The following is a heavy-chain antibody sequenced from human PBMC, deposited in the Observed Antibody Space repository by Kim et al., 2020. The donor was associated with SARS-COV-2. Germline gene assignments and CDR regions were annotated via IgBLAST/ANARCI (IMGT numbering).Heavy chain of an antibody. J-gene: IGHJ3*02. D-gene: IGHD2-21*01. CDR2: INHSGST. CDR1: GGSFSGYY. Sequence: SETLSLTCAVYGGSFSGYYWSWIRQPPGKGLEWIGEINHSGSTNYNPSLKSRVTISVDTSKNQFSLKLSSVTAADTAVYYCARSHGGRVLLCEIFAYWGGDGAFDIWGQGTMVTVSS. V-gene: IGHV4-34*01. CDR3: ARSHGGRVLLCEIFAYWGGDGAFDI.